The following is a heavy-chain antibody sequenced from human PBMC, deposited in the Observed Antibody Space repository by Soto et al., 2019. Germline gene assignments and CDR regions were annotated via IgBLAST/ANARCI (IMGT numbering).Heavy chain of an antibody. D-gene: IGHD6-13*01. Sequence: GGSLRLSCAASGFTFSSYAMSWVRQAPGKGLEWVSAISGSGGSTYYEDSVKGRFTNSRDNSKNTLYLQMNGLRAEDTAVYYCAKDLVAAAGTYYGGWVGMDVWGQGTTVTVSS. CDR2: ISGSGGST. CDR3: AKDLVAAAGTYYGGWVGMDV. CDR1: GFTFSSYA. V-gene: IGHV3-23*01. J-gene: IGHJ6*02.